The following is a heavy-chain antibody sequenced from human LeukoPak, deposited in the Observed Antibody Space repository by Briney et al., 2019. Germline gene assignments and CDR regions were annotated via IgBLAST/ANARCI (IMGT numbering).Heavy chain of an antibody. V-gene: IGHV3-13*01. J-gene: IGHJ6*02. CDR2: IGTAGET. Sequence: TGGSLRLSCAASGFTFSTYDMYWVRQATGKGLEWVSSIGTAGETYYPDSVKGRFTISRENAKNSLYLQMNSLRAGDTAVYYCARYCSGGSCYSSGVSGMDVWGQGTTVTVSS. D-gene: IGHD2-15*01. CDR3: ARYCSGGSCYSSGVSGMDV. CDR1: GFTFSTYD.